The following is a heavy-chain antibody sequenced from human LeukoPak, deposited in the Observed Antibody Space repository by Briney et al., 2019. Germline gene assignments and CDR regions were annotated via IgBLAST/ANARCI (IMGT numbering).Heavy chain of an antibody. D-gene: IGHD5-12*01. CDR2: IYASGST. CDR3: ARTPSRGYSGYDAERHFDY. Sequence: PSETLSLTCAVSGASISHYSWRWIRQPPGKGLEWIGDIYASGSTSYNPSHTGRVTISVDTSKNQFSLKLSSVTAADTAVYYCARTPSRGYSGYDAERHFDYWGQGTLVTVSS. V-gene: IGHV4-4*09. CDR1: GASISHYS. J-gene: IGHJ4*02.